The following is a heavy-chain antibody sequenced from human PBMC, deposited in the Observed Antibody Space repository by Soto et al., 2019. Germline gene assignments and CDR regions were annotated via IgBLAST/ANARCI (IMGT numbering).Heavy chain of an antibody. CDR2: ISAYNGDT. Sequence: ASVKVSFKASGYTFTNYGITWVRQAPGQGLERMGWISAYNGDTHYTQRLQGRVTMTTDTSTSTAYMELRGLRSDDTAVYYCARVRQLVGYLYYYMDVWGKGTTVTVSS. J-gene: IGHJ6*03. CDR3: ARVRQLVGYLYYYMDV. V-gene: IGHV1-18*01. CDR1: GYTFTNYG. D-gene: IGHD6-6*01.